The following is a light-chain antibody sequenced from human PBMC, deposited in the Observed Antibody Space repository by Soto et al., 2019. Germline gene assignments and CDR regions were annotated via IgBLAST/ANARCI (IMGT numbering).Light chain of an antibody. J-gene: IGLJ2*01. Sequence: QSVLTQPPSVSGSPGQSVTISCTGASSDIGNYNRVSWYQQPPGTAPKLIIYEVDNRPSGVPDRFSGSKSGNTASLTISGLQADDEANYFCSLYTTSTTRVVFGGGPKVTVL. V-gene: IGLV2-18*01. CDR3: SLYTTSTTRVV. CDR1: SSDIGNYNR. CDR2: EVD.